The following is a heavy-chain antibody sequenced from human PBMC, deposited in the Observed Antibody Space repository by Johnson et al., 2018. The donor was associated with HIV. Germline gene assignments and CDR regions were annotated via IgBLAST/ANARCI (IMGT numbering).Heavy chain of an antibody. J-gene: IGHJ3*02. CDR2: ISYDGSNK. D-gene: IGHD3-10*01. Sequence: QVQLVESGGGVVQPGRSLRLSCAASGFTFSSYAMHWVRQAPGKGLEWVAVISYDGSNKYYADSVKGRFTISRDNSKTTLYLQMNSLRAEDSAVYYCAGVGWSWMLDAFDIWGQGTVVTVSS. CDR1: GFTFSSYA. V-gene: IGHV3-30-3*01. CDR3: AGVGWSWMLDAFDI.